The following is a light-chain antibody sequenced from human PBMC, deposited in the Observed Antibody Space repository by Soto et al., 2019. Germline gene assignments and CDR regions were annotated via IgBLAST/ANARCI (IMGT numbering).Light chain of an antibody. Sequence: EIVMTQSPATLSVSPVERATLSCMASQSVSGSLAWYQQKPGQAPRLLIYGASTRATGIPARFSGSGSGTEFTLTINSLQSEDFAVYYCQQYNDWPPWTFGQGTKVDIK. V-gene: IGKV3-15*01. CDR2: GAS. CDR1: QSVSGS. J-gene: IGKJ1*01. CDR3: QQYNDWPPWT.